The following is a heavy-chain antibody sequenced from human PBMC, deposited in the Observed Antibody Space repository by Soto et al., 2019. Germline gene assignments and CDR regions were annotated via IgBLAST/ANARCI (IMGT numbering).Heavy chain of an antibody. V-gene: IGHV4-30-4*01. CDR1: GGSINSGDYY. J-gene: IGHJ4*02. Sequence: SETLSLTCTVSGGSINSGDYYWSWIRQPPGKGLEWIGYIHYTGSTHYNTSLKGRVSISTDTSNNQFSLKVSSVTAADSAVYYCARVDTSMVAHGYWGQGSLVTVSS. CDR3: ARVDTSMVAHGY. CDR2: IHYTGST. D-gene: IGHD5-18*01.